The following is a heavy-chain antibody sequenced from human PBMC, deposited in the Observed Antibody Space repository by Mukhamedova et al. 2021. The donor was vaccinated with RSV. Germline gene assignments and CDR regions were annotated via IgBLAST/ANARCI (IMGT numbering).Heavy chain of an antibody. Sequence: APGKGLEWVSSISSSSSYIYYADSVKGRFTISRDNAKNSLYLQMNSLRAEDTAVYYCARVSGYEDFLYYDFWSGHPDYWGQGTL. CDR3: ARVSGYEDFLYYDFWSGHPDY. V-gene: IGHV3-21*01. D-gene: IGHD3-3*01. J-gene: IGHJ4*02. CDR2: ISSSSSYI.